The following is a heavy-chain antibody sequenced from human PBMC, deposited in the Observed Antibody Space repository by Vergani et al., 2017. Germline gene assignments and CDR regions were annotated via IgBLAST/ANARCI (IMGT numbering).Heavy chain of an antibody. CDR3: ARADIVVVPAAITFYYYYGMDV. D-gene: IGHD2-2*02. CDR1: GYPFTGYY. J-gene: IGHJ6*02. Sequence: QVQLVQSGAEVKKPGASVKVSCKASGYPFTGYYMHWVRQAPGQGPGWRGGLNPNSGGTNYEQKFQGGVTMTRVTSISTAYMELSRLRSDDTAVYYCARADIVVVPAAITFYYYYGMDVWGQGTTVTVSS. CDR2: LNPNSGGT. V-gene: IGHV1-2*02.